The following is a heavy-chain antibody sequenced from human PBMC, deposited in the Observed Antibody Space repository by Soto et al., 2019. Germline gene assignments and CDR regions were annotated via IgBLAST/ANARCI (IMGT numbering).Heavy chain of an antibody. J-gene: IGHJ6*02. D-gene: IGHD1-1*01. CDR1: GGSISSYY. CDR3: ARSTNMWDYSYYYGMDV. CDR2: IYYSGST. Sequence: SETLSLTCTVSGGSISSYYWSWIRQPPGKGLEWIAYIYYSGSTNYNPSLKSRVTISVDTSKNQFTLKLSSVTAADTAVYYCARSTNMWDYSYYYGMDVWGQGTTVTVSS. V-gene: IGHV4-59*01.